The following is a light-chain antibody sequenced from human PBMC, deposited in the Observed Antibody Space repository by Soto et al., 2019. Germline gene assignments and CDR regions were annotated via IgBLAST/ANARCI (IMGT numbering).Light chain of an antibody. CDR2: DAS. Sequence: IMRTQSPSTMSLSPRERATLSCRAGQNISSYLAWYQQKSGQAPRLLIHDASHRAPGTPARFSGSGTGTDFTLTIISLEPEDSADYYCQQRYTWLTFGGGTKVEIK. CDR1: QNISSY. CDR3: QQRYTWLT. J-gene: IGKJ4*01. V-gene: IGKV3-11*01.